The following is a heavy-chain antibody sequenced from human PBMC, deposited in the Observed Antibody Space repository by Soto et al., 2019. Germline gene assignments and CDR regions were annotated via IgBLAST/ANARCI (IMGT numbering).Heavy chain of an antibody. Sequence: SVKVSCKASGGTFSSYTISWVRQAPGQGLEWMGRIIPILGIANYAQKFQGRVTITADKSTSTVYMELSSLRSEDTAVYYCARDQDYYDSSGYDAGVGPDYWRQGTLVTVSS. CDR2: IIPILGIA. J-gene: IGHJ4*02. CDR1: GGTFSSYT. V-gene: IGHV1-69*04. D-gene: IGHD3-22*01. CDR3: ARDQDYYDSSGYDAGVGPDY.